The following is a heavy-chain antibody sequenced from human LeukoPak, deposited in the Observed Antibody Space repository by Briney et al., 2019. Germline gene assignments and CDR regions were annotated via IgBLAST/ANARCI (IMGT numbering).Heavy chain of an antibody. V-gene: IGHV3-9*03. CDR1: GFTFDDYA. CDR3: AKGNSDILPGYPDY. CDR2: ISWNSGSI. Sequence: GGSLRLSCAASGFTFDDYAMHWVRQAPGKGLEWVSGISWNSGSIGYADSVKGRFTISRDNAKNSLYLQMNSLRAEDMALYYCAKGNSDILPGYPDYWGQGTLVTVSS. J-gene: IGHJ4*02. D-gene: IGHD3-9*01.